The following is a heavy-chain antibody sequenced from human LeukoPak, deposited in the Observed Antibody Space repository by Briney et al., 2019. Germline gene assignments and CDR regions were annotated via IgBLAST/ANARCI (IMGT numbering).Heavy chain of an antibody. D-gene: IGHD3-10*01. CDR1: GFTFSSCS. V-gene: IGHV3-48*01. CDR3: MRDYMGWFDP. Sequence: GGSLRLSCVASGFTFSSCSLNWVRQAPGKGLEWVSYIGVSSSLVRYADSVKGRFTISRDTASNTMHLEMNNLRIEDTAVYYCMRDYMGWFDPWGQGSLVTVSS. CDR2: IGVSSSLV. J-gene: IGHJ5*02.